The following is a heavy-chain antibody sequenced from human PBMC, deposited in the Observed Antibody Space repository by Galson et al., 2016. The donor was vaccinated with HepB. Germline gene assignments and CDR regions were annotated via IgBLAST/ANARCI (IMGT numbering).Heavy chain of an antibody. CDR1: GDRVSSNGAT. D-gene: IGHD4-17*01. Sequence: CAISGDRVSSNGATCNWIRQSPSRGLEWLGRTSYGCRWITNSAESVNSRIIITPDTSKNQFSLHLDSVTPEDTALYYCARETNVGHYDENWGQGTLVTVSS. CDR3: ARETNVGHYDEN. J-gene: IGHJ1*01. CDR2: TSYGCRWIT. V-gene: IGHV6-1*01.